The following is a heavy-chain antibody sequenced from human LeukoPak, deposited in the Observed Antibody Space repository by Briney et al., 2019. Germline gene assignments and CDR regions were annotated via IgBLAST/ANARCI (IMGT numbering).Heavy chain of an antibody. CDR1: GFTFSSYG. J-gene: IGHJ5*02. V-gene: IGHV3-30*03. CDR2: ISYDGSNK. D-gene: IGHD4-17*01. Sequence: GGSLRLSCAASGFTFSSYGMHWVRQAPGKGLEWVAVISYDGSNKYYADSVKGRFTISRDNAKNSLYLQMNSLRAEDTAVYYCARGPWTYDYGDNWFDPWGQGTLVTVSS. CDR3: ARGPWTYDYGDNWFDP.